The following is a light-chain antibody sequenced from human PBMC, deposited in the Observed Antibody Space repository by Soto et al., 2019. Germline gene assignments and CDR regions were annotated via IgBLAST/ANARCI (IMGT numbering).Light chain of an antibody. V-gene: IGKV2D-29*02. CDR2: EVS. J-gene: IGKJ5*01. Sequence: DVVMPQTPLSLSVTPGQPASISCKSSQSLLHITGETFLFWYLQKPGQSPQLLIYEVSTRVSGVPDRFSGSGSGTDFTLEISRVETDDVGIYYCMQSTQLPPTFGQGTRLGI. CDR1: QSLLHITGETF. CDR3: MQSTQLPPT.